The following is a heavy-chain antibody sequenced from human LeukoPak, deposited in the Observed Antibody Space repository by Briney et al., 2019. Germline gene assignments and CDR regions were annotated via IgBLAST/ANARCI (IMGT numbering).Heavy chain of an antibody. D-gene: IGHD4-23*01. CDR3: AREKNGNEPFDY. CDR1: GASISSYY. J-gene: IGHJ4*02. CDR2: LYNTRNT. Sequence: PSETLSLTCTVSGASISSYYWSWIRQPPGKGLGWIGYLYNTRNTYYNPSLKSRVTISVDTSKNQFSLKVSSVTAADTAVYYCAREKNGNEPFDYWGQGTLVTVSS. V-gene: IGHV4-59*01.